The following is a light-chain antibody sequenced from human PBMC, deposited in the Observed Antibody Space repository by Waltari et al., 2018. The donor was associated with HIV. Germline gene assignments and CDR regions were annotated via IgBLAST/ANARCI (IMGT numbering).Light chain of an antibody. CDR2: EVT. CDR3: TSYGGINNYVV. J-gene: IGLJ2*01. CDR1: SSDVGNYSY. V-gene: IGLV2-8*01. Sequence: GSPGQSVTISCTGTSSDVGNYSYVSWYQQHPGQAPKLMIYEVTKRPSGVPHRFSGSKSGNTASLTVSGLQAEDEGDYYCTSYGGINNYVVFGGGTKLTVL.